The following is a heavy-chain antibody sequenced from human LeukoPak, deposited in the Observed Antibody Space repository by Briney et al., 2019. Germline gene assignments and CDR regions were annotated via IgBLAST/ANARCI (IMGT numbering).Heavy chain of an antibody. CDR1: GGSFSGYY. Sequence: PSETLSLTCAVYGGSFSGYYWSWIRQPPGKGLEWIGEINHSGSTNYNPSLKSRVTISVDTSKNQFSLKLSSVTAADTAVYYCARGRRGYYDSSGYYPLRGFDYWGQGTLVTVSS. D-gene: IGHD3-22*01. CDR3: ARGRRGYYDSSGYYPLRGFDY. CDR2: INHSGST. V-gene: IGHV4-34*01. J-gene: IGHJ4*02.